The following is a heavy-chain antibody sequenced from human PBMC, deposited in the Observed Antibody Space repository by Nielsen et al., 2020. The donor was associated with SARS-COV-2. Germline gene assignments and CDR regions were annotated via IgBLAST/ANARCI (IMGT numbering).Heavy chain of an antibody. CDR3: ARGRKFGRSYSRYFDY. V-gene: IGHV4-34*01. CDR1: GGSISSYY. D-gene: IGHD3-16*01. Sequence: SETLSLTCTVSGGSISSYYWSWIRQPPGKGLEWIGEINHSGSTNYNPSLKSRVTISVDTSKNQFSLKLSSVTAADTAVYYCARGRKFGRSYSRYFDYWGQGTLVTVSS. CDR2: INHSGST. J-gene: IGHJ4*02.